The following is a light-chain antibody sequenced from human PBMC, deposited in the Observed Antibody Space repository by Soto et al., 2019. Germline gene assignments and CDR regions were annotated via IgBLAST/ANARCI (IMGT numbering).Light chain of an antibody. V-gene: IGKV3-11*01. CDR2: DAS. CDR3: MQRSNWPFT. Sequence: EIVLTQSPATLSLSPGERATLSCRASQSVNTYLAWYQQKPGQTPRLLLYDASHRAPAIPARFSGFGCGTEFTITISSLEPEDFAVYYCMQRSNWPFTFGPWTKVD. CDR1: QSVNTY. J-gene: IGKJ3*01.